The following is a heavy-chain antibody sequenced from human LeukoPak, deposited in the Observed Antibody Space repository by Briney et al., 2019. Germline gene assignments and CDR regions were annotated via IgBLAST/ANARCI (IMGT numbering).Heavy chain of an antibody. CDR3: ARGFTTRQRLVVAGVNY. CDR2: ISSDGRNE. CDR1: GYTFSNYA. Sequence: PGGSLRLSCVASGYTFSNYAMHWVREAPGRGLESVAVISSDGRNEYYTDTVKGRFSISRDTSKNTLYLQMNSLRAEETAVYYCARGFTTRQRLVVAGVNYWGQGALVTVSS. V-gene: IGHV3-30*03. D-gene: IGHD6-19*01. J-gene: IGHJ4*02.